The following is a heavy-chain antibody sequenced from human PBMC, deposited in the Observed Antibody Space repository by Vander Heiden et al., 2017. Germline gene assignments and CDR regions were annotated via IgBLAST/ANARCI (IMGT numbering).Heavy chain of an antibody. CDR2: ISSRGDTV. Sequence: QEQLVEPGGGVVKAGGPLRLSCAAPRLPFSDSSMTWIRQAPGKGLEWISYISSRGDTVYYADSVKGRFTISRDNAKKSLFLQMNRLRAEDTAVYYCAADLPYCGGCYIEPWYYYYGMDVWGQGTTVTVSS. CDR3: AADLPYCGGCYIEPWYYYYGMDV. J-gene: IGHJ6*02. D-gene: IGHD2-21*01. CDR1: RLPFSDSS. V-gene: IGHV3-11*01.